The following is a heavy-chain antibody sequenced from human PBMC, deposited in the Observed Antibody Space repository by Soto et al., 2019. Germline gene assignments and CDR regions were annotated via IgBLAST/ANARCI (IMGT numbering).Heavy chain of an antibody. CDR3: ATGGMVRGPVNY. J-gene: IGHJ4*02. CDR2: IIPILGIA. V-gene: IGHV1-69*02. Sequence: QVQLVQSGAEVKKPGSSVKVSCKASGGTFSSYTISWVRQAPGQGLEWMGRIIPILGIANYAQKFQGRVTITADKSTSTADMELSSLRSEDTAVYYCATGGMVRGPVNYWGQGTLVTVSS. D-gene: IGHD3-10*01. CDR1: GGTFSSYT.